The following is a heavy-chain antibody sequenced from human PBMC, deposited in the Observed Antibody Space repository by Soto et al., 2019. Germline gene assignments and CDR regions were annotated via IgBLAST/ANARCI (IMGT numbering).Heavy chain of an antibody. D-gene: IGHD6-19*01. V-gene: IGHV1-46*01. CDR2: INPSIGTT. Sequence: ASVKVSCKASGYTFTSYYIHWVRQAPGQGLEWMGVINPSIGTTSYAQKFQGRVTMTGDTSTDTAYMELSSLRSEDTAVYYCATVAGKGTYYYYGMDVWGQGTTVTVSS. CDR1: GYTFTSYY. CDR3: ATVAGKGTYYYYGMDV. J-gene: IGHJ6*02.